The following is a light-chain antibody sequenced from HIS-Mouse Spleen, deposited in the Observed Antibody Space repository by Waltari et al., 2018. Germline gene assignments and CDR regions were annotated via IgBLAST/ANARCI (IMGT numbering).Light chain of an antibody. J-gene: IGLJ3*02. Sequence: QSVLTQPPSVSAAPGQKVTISCSGSSSNIGNNYVSWYQQLPGTAPKLLIYENNKRPSGIPDRCPGSRSGTSATLGSTGLQTGDEADYYCGTWDSSLSAGWVFGGGTKLTVL. V-gene: IGLV1-51*01. CDR1: SSNIGNNY. CDR2: ENN. CDR3: GTWDSSLSAGWV.